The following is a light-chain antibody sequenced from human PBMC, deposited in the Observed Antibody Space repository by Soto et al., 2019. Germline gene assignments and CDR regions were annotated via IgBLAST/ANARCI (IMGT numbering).Light chain of an antibody. J-gene: IGKJ1*01. V-gene: IGKV3-20*01. CDR1: QSVSSSY. Sequence: EIVLTQSPGTLSLSPGERATLSCRASQSVSSSYLAWYQQKPGQAPRLLIYGASSRATGIPDRFSGSGSGTDFTLTISRLEPEDVSVYYCQQHGSSPPTWTFGQGPKVDIK. CDR2: GAS. CDR3: QQHGSSPPTWT.